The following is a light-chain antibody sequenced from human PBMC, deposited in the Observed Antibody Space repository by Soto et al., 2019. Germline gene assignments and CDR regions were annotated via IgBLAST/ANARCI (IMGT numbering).Light chain of an antibody. J-gene: IGKJ1*01. CDR1: QTISSRY. V-gene: IGKV3-20*01. CDR3: HHSGNSRET. CDR2: GAS. Sequence: EIVLAQSPGTLSLSPGERATLSCRASQTISSRYLTWYQQKSGQVPRLLIYGASRRATGIPDRFSGSGSGADFTLTISRLELEDVAVYYCHHSGNSRETFGQGTKVEIK.